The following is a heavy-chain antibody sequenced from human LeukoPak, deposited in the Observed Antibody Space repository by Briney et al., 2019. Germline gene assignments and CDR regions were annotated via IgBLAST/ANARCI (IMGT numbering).Heavy chain of an antibody. J-gene: IGHJ4*02. CDR3: ARLGLTTVTSGVDY. CDR1: GGSISSSSYY. D-gene: IGHD4-17*01. V-gene: IGHV4-39*01. Sequence: SETLSLTCTVSGGSISSSSYYWGWIRQPPGKGLEWIGSIYCSGSTYYNPSLKSRVTISVDTSKNQFSLKLSSVTAADTAVYYCARLGLTTVTSGVDYWGQGTLVTVSS. CDR2: IYCSGST.